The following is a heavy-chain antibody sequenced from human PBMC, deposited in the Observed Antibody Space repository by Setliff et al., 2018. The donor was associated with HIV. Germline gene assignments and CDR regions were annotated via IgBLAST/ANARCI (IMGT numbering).Heavy chain of an antibody. J-gene: IGHJ4*02. D-gene: IGHD6-19*01. Sequence: PSETLSLTCTVSGGSISRGSYSWGWIRQPPGKGLEWMGSISYTGITNYNPSLKSRVTISVDTSQNQFSLKLTSVTAADTAVYYCARLRQWLAFFDSWGQGTLVTVSS. CDR1: GGSISRGSYS. CDR2: ISYTGIT. CDR3: ARLRQWLAFFDS. V-gene: IGHV4-39*01.